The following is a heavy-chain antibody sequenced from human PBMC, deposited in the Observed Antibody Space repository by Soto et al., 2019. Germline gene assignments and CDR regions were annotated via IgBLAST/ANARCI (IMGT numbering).Heavy chain of an antibody. Sequence: PSETLSLTCTVSGGSISSGGYYWSWIRQHPGKGLEWIGYIYYSGSTYYNPSLKSRVTISVDTSKNQFSLKLSSVTAADTAVYYCARAGDSSGYYAYWGQGTLVTVSS. V-gene: IGHV4-31*03. D-gene: IGHD3-22*01. J-gene: IGHJ4*02. CDR1: GGSISSGGYY. CDR2: IYYSGST. CDR3: ARAGDSSGYYAY.